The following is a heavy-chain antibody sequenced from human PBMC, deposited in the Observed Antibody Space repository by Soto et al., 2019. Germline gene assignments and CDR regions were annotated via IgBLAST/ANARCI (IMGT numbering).Heavy chain of an antibody. D-gene: IGHD5-12*01. Sequence: GESLKISCKASGYSFSTYWIAWVRQRPGKGLDWMGIIYPGDSDTRYSPSFQGQVTISVDNSIDTAYLEWTTLRASDSAMYYCARHSLATQPGDCWGKGTRVTVSS. CDR3: ARHSLATQPGDC. J-gene: IGHJ4*02. V-gene: IGHV5-51*01. CDR1: GYSFSTYW. CDR2: IYPGDSDT.